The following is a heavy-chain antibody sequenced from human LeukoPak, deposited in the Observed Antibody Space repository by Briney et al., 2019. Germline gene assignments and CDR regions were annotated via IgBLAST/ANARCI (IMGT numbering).Heavy chain of an antibody. CDR1: GFSFGNNG. Sequence: GGPLSLSCVASGFSFGNNGMHWVRQPPGKGREWVAAIPDVGINTYYTDSVKGRFTISRDDSKNAVSLQMTSLKSDDTAMYYCARRALRGNTLRGDHHFDPWGLGTLVAVSS. D-gene: IGHD3-16*01. J-gene: IGHJ5*02. V-gene: IGHV3-30*03. CDR3: ARRALRGNTLRGDHHFDP. CDR2: IPDVGINT.